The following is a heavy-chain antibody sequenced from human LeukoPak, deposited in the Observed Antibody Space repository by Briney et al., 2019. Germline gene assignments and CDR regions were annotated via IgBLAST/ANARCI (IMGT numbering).Heavy chain of an antibody. CDR2: ISSSGFNI. V-gene: IGHV3-48*03. J-gene: IGHJ4*02. D-gene: IGHD6-19*01. Sequence: GGSLILSCAASGFTFSSYEMNWVRQAPGKGLEWVSYISSSGFNIYYADSVKGRFTISRDNAKNSLYLQMNSLRAEDTAVYYCARKWLVIDYWGQGTLVTVSS. CDR3: ARKWLVIDY. CDR1: GFTFSSYE.